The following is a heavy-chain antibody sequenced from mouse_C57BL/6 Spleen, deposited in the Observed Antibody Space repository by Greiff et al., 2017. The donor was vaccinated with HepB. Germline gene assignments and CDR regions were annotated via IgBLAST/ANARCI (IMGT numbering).Heavy chain of an antibody. J-gene: IGHJ2*01. Sequence: QVQLQQPGAELVKPGASVKLSCKASGYTFTSYWMQWVKQRPGQGLEWIGEIDPSDSYTNYNQKFKGKATLTVDTSSSTAYMQLSSLTSEDSAVYYCAMGNYLYYFDYWGQGTTLTVSS. CDR3: AMGNYLYYFDY. D-gene: IGHD2-1*01. CDR2: IDPSDSYT. CDR1: GYTFTSYW. V-gene: IGHV1-50*01.